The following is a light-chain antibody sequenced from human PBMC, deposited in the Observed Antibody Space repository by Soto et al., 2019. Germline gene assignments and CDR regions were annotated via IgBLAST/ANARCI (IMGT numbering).Light chain of an antibody. CDR3: QQYYDAPQN. CDR1: QSVLYSSNNKNY. J-gene: IGKJ1*01. CDR2: WAS. V-gene: IGKV4-1*01. Sequence: DIVMTQSPDSLAVSLGERATINCKSSQSVLYSSNNKNYLAWYQQKPGQPPKLLIYWASTRESGVPDRFSGSGSGTYFNLTISSLQAEDVAVYYCQQYYDAPQNFGQGTKVEIK.